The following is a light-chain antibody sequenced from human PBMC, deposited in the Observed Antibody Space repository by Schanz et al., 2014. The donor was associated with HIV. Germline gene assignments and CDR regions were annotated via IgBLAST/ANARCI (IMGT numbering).Light chain of an antibody. CDR1: QRLSSSY. V-gene: IGKV3-20*01. J-gene: IGKJ4*01. CDR3: QYFGNSGGT. CDR2: ATS. Sequence: EIVLTQSPGSLSLSPGGRATLSCGASQRLSSSYLAWYQHRPGQPPRLVIYATSTRAAGISDRFSGTGSGTDFTLTISSLEPEDFAVYYCQYFGNSGGTFGGGTKVEIK.